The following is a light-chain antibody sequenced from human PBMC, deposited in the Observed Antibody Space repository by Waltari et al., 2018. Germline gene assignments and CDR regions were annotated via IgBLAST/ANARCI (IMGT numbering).Light chain of an antibody. CDR1: QSLFFGASGKNY. V-gene: IGKV4-1*01. J-gene: IGKJ5*01. CDR3: QQYSSSPIT. CDR2: WAS. Sequence: DIVLTQSPYSLAVSLGERATIACWSSQSLFFGASGKNYLAWYQQKPGQPPKVLIYWASTREAGVPERISGSGSGAHFTLTVDSLQAEDVAVYYCQQYSSSPITFGQGTRLEI.